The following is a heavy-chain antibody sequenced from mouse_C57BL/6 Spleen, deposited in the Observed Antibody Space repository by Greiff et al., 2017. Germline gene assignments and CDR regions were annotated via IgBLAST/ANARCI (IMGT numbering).Heavy chain of an antibody. CDR3: ARGAGTGSWFAY. D-gene: IGHD4-1*01. Sequence: VQLQPPGAELVKPGASVKLSCKASGYTFTSYWMQWVKQRPGQGLEWIGEIDPSDSYTNYNQKFKGKATLTVDTSSSTAYMQLSSLTSEDSAVYYCARGAGTGSWFAYWGQGTLVTVSA. CDR1: GYTFTSYW. V-gene: IGHV1-50*01. CDR2: IDPSDSYT. J-gene: IGHJ3*01.